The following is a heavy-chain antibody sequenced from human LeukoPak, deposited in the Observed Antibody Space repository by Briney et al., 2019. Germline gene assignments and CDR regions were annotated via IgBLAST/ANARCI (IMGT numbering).Heavy chain of an antibody. D-gene: IGHD3-16*01. V-gene: IGHV3-7*01. J-gene: IGHJ6*02. CDR1: GFTFSSYW. CDR3: ARDRTFTSILYYYYYGMDV. CDR2: IKQDGSEK. Sequence: AGGSLRLSCAASGFTFSSYWMSWVRQAPGKGLEWVANIKQDGSEKYYVDSVKGRFTISRDNAKNSLYLQMNSLRAEDTAVYYCARDRTFTSILYYYYYGMDVLGQGTTVTVSS.